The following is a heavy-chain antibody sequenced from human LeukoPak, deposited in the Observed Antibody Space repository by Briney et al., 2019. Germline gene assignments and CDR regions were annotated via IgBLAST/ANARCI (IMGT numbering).Heavy chain of an antibody. D-gene: IGHD6-13*01. CDR3: ARDVFAAYSTHHKFDP. Sequence: GASVKVSCKASGYTFIDYYIHWVRQAPGQGLEWVGWMNPNSGGTDYAQKYQGRVTMTRDTSISTAYMELSNLESADTAIYYCARDVFAAYSTHHKFDPWGQGTVVTVSS. CDR1: GYTFIDYY. V-gene: IGHV1-2*02. CDR2: MNPNSGGT. J-gene: IGHJ5*02.